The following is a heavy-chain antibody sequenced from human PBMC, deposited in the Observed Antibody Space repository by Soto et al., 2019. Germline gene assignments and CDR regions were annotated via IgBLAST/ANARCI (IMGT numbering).Heavy chain of an antibody. V-gene: IGHV3-23*01. CDR2: ISGSGGST. J-gene: IGHJ4*02. D-gene: IGHD3-22*01. CDR3: AKCRSRSDSSGYYPYYFDY. CDR1: GFTFSSYA. Sequence: GGSLRLSCAASGFTFSSYAMSWVRQAPGKGLEWVSAISGSGGSTYYADSVKGRFTISRDNSKNTLYLQMNSLRAEDTAVYYCAKCRSRSDSSGYYPYYFDYWGQGTLVTVSS.